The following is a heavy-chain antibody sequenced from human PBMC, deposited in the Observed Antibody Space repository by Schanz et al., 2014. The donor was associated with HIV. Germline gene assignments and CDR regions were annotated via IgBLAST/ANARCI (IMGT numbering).Heavy chain of an antibody. CDR1: GGSIRNYF. CDR3: ARGDFGGNSVDY. J-gene: IGHJ4*01. V-gene: IGHV4-4*07. CDR2: IHATGNT. Sequence: QVQLQESGPGLVKPSETLSLTCIVSGGSIRNYFWSWIRQPAGEGLEWIGRIHATGNTNYNASLKSRVTMSVDTSKNQFSLKLTSVTAADTAVYFCARGDFGGNSVDYWGHGNLVTVSA. D-gene: IGHD2-21*02.